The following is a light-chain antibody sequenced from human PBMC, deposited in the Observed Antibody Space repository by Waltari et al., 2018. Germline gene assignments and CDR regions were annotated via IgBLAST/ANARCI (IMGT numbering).Light chain of an antibody. CDR2: WSS. Sequence: DIVMTQSPDSLAVSLGESATINCKSSQSVLYRSNNKHSVAWYQQKPGQSPKLLIYWSSTRESGVPDRFSGGGSGTDVTLTSSSLQADDVAIYYCQQYYSLPTFGGGTKVEI. V-gene: IGKV4-1*01. CDR3: QQYYSLPT. J-gene: IGKJ4*01. CDR1: QSVLYRSNNKHS.